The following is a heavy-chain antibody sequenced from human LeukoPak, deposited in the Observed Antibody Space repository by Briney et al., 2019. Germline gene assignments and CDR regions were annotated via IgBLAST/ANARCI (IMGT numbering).Heavy chain of an antibody. D-gene: IGHD3-10*01. CDR2: IYYSGST. CDR3: ARDRITMVRGVIPLLQP. Sequence: PSETLSLTCTVSGGSINSYYWSWIRQPPGKGLEWIGYIYYSGSTNYNPSLKSRVTISVDTPKNQFSLKLTSVTAADTAVYYCARDRITMVRGVIPLLQPWGQGTLVTVSS. CDR1: GGSINSYY. J-gene: IGHJ4*02. V-gene: IGHV4-59*01.